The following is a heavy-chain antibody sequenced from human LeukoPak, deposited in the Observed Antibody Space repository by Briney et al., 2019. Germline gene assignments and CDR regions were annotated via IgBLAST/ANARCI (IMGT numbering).Heavy chain of an antibody. CDR2: ISYDGSNK. Sequence: PGRSLRLSRAASGFTFSSYAMHWVRQAPGKGLEWVAVISYDGSNKYYADSVKGRFTISRDNSKNTLYLQMNSLRAEDTAVYYCARGGVSRWFDPWGQGTLVTVSS. V-gene: IGHV3-30*04. D-gene: IGHD2-8*01. J-gene: IGHJ5*02. CDR3: ARGGVSRWFDP. CDR1: GFTFSSYA.